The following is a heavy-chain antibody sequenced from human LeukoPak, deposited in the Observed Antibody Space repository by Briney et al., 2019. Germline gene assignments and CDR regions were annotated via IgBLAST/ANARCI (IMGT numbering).Heavy chain of an antibody. V-gene: IGHV4-4*02. CDR2: IYHSGST. Sequence: PSGTLALTWAVSGGSISSSNWWRGARQPPGRGLEWIGEIYHSGSTNYNPSLKSRVTISVDKSKSQFSLKLSSVAAADTAVYYCARGRFGLFDYWGQGTLVTVSS. J-gene: IGHJ4*02. CDR1: GGSISSSNW. CDR3: ARGRFGLFDY. D-gene: IGHD3-10*01.